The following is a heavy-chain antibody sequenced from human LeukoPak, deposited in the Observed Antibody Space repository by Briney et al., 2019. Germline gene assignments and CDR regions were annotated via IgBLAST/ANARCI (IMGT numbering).Heavy chain of an antibody. Sequence: PGGSLRLSCAASGFTFSSYWMHWVRQAPGKGLLWVSRINSDGSSTSYADSVKGRFTISRDNAKNTLYLQMNSLRAEDTAVYYCDYRTGFDYWGQGTLVTVSS. CDR1: GFTFSSYW. J-gene: IGHJ4*02. CDR2: INSDGSST. V-gene: IGHV3-74*01. CDR3: DYRTGFDY. D-gene: IGHD3-10*01.